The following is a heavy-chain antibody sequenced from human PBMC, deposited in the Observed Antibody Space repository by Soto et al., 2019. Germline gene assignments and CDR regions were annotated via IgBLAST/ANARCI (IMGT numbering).Heavy chain of an antibody. V-gene: IGHV1-58*01. Sequence: SVKVSCKASGFTFTSSAVQWVRQARGQRLEWIGWIVVGSGNTNYAQKFQERVTITRDMSTSTAYMELSSLRSEDTAVYRCARGPSYSDYSNDWFFDSWGQGALVTVSS. CDR3: ARGPSYSDYSNDWFFDS. D-gene: IGHD3-9*01. CDR1: GFTFTSSA. J-gene: IGHJ4*02. CDR2: IVVGSGNT.